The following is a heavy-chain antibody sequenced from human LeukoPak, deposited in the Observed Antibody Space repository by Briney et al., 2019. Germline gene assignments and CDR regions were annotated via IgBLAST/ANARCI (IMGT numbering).Heavy chain of an antibody. CDR1: GGTFSSYA. V-gene: IGHV1-69*05. Sequence: SVKVSCKASGGTFSSYAISWVRQAPGQGLEWMGGIIPIFGTANYAQKFQGRVTITTDESTSTAYMELSSLRSEDTAVYYCAMRYSGYDNSHQTDFDYWGQGTLVTVSS. CDR2: IIPIFGTA. J-gene: IGHJ4*02. D-gene: IGHD5-12*01. CDR3: AMRYSGYDNSHQTDFDY.